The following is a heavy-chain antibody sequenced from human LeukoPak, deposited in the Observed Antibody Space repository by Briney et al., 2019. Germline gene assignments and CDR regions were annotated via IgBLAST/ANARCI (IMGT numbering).Heavy chain of an antibody. V-gene: IGHV3-30*02. Sequence: GGSLRLSCAASGFTFSSYAMSWVRQAPGKGLEWVAFIRYDGSNKYYADSVKGRFTISRDNSKNTLYLQMNSLRAEDTAVYYCAPLFGLVPAAMPFDYWGQGTLVTVSS. CDR3: APLFGLVPAAMPFDY. CDR1: GFTFSSYA. CDR2: IRYDGSNK. J-gene: IGHJ4*02. D-gene: IGHD2-2*01.